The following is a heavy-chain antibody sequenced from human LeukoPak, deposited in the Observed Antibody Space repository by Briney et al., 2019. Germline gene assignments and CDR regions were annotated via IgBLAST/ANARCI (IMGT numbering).Heavy chain of an antibody. CDR3: ARAPPAFIAVAGTSDY. CDR2: ISSSISYI. Sequence: GGSLRLSWAASGFTFSSYSMNWVRQAPGKVLEWVSSISSSISYIYYADSGKGRCTISRDNAKNSLYLQLNSLRAEDTAVYYCARAPPAFIAVAGTSDYWGQGTLVTVSS. CDR1: GFTFSSYS. D-gene: IGHD6-19*01. J-gene: IGHJ4*02. V-gene: IGHV3-21*01.